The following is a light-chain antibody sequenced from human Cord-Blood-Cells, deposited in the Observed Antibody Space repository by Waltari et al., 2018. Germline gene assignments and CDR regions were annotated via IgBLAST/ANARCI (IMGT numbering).Light chain of an antibody. J-gene: IGKJ3*01. CDR3: QQRSNWPPFT. Sequence: EIVLTQSPANLSLSPGESATLSCRASQSVSSYLAWYQQKPGQAPRLLIYDASNRATGIPARFSGSGSGTDFTLTISSLEPEDFAVYYYQQRSNWPPFTFGPGTKVDIK. V-gene: IGKV3-11*01. CDR1: QSVSSY. CDR2: DAS.